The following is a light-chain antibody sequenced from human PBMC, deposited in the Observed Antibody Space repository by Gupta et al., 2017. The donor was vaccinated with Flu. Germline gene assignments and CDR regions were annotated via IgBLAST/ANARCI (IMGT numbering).Light chain of an antibody. V-gene: IGKV2-28*01. CDR1: QSLLHSNGYNY. Sequence: DIVMTQPPLSLPVTPGEPASISCRSSQSLLHSNGYNYLDWYLQKPGQSPQLLIYLGSYRASGVPDRFSGSGSGKDFTLKSSRVEAEDVGVYYCMQALQIWTFGQGTKVEIK. CDR2: LGS. J-gene: IGKJ1*01. CDR3: MQALQIWT.